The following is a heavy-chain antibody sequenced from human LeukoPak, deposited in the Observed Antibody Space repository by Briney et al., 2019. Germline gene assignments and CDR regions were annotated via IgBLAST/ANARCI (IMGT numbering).Heavy chain of an antibody. CDR1: GYTFTSYG. CDR2: ISAYNGNT. D-gene: IGHD4-17*01. Sequence: ASVKVSCKASGYTFTSYGISWVRQAPGQGLAWMGWISAYNGNTNYAQKLQGRVTMTTDTSTSRAYMELRSLRSDDTAVYYCARESTVTTMSAFDIWGQGTMVTVSS. J-gene: IGHJ3*02. CDR3: ARESTVTTMSAFDI. V-gene: IGHV1-18*01.